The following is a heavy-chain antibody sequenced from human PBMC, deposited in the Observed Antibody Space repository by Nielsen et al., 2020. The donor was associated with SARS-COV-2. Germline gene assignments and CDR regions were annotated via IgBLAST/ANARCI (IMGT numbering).Heavy chain of an antibody. CDR1: GYTFTSYG. CDR2: INPSGGST. V-gene: IGHV1-46*01. Sequence: ASVKVSCKASGYTFTSYGISWVRQAPGQGLEWMGIINPSGGSTSYAQKFQGRVTMTRDTSTSTVYMELSSLRSEDTAVYYCASWPESYSYGYASFDPWGQGTLVTVSS. J-gene: IGHJ5*02. D-gene: IGHD5-18*01. CDR3: ASWPESYSYGYASFDP.